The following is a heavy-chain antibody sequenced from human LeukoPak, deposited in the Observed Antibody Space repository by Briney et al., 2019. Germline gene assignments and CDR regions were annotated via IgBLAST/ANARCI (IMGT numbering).Heavy chain of an antibody. CDR3: ARDRAGDGRYLDY. D-gene: IGHD2-21*02. Sequence: GGSLRLSCAASGFTFSSYLMHWVRQAPGKGLELVSYISRSSTIYYADSGKGRFTISRDNAKTSLYLQIQSLRAEDTAVYYCARDRAGDGRYLDYWGQGTLVTVSS. CDR2: ISRSSTI. J-gene: IGHJ4*02. V-gene: IGHV3-69-1*01. CDR1: GFTFSSYL.